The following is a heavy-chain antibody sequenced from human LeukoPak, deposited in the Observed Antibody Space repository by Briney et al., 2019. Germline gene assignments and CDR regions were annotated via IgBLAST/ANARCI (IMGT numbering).Heavy chain of an antibody. CDR2: IYYSGST. CDR1: GGSISSSSYY. V-gene: IGHV4-39*02. CDR3: ARERGSSSDP. D-gene: IGHD6-6*01. J-gene: IGHJ5*02. Sequence: SETLSLTCTVSGGSISSSSYYWGWIRQPPGKGLEWIGSIYYSGSTYYNPSLKSRVTISADTSKNQFSLKLSSVTAADTAVYYCARERGSSSDPWGQGTLVTVSS.